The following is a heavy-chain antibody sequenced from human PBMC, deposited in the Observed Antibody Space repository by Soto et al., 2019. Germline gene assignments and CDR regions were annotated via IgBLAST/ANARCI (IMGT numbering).Heavy chain of an antibody. CDR3: ARALVVVAQRYNWFDS. Sequence: GASVKVSCKASGYTFTSYGISWVRQAPGQGLEWMGWISAYNGNTNYAQKLQGRVTMTTDTSTSTAYMELRSLRSDDAAVYYCARALVVVAQRYNWFDSWGQGTLVTVSS. V-gene: IGHV1-18*01. J-gene: IGHJ5*01. D-gene: IGHD2-15*01. CDR2: ISAYNGNT. CDR1: GYTFTSYG.